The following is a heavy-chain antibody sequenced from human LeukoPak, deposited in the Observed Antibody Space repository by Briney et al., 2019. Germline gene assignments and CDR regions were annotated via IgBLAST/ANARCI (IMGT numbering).Heavy chain of an antibody. V-gene: IGHV4-34*01. Sequence: SETLSLTCAVYGGSFSGYYWSWIRQPPGKGLEWIGEINHSGSTNYNPSLKSRVTISVDTSKNQFSLKLSSVTAADTAVYYCAREVYGGAHFDYWGQGTLVTVSS. CDR2: INHSGST. D-gene: IGHD4-23*01. CDR3: AREVYGGAHFDY. J-gene: IGHJ4*02. CDR1: GGSFSGYY.